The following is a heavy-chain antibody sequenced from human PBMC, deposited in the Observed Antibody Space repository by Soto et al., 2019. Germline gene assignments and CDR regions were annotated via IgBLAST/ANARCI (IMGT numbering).Heavy chain of an antibody. CDR1: GYTFYPYG. CDR3: ARTSGQLRKFDY. D-gene: IGHD4-17*01. V-gene: IGHV1-18*01. CDR2: INGYTGHT. Sequence: QVQLVQSGAAVKTPGASVQVSCEASGYTFYPYGLSWVRQAPGQGLEWLGRINGYTGHTSYAKKIQGRVTMTTDTSTSTASMELRSLRSDDAAVYYCARTSGQLRKFDYWGQGTLVIVSS. J-gene: IGHJ4*02.